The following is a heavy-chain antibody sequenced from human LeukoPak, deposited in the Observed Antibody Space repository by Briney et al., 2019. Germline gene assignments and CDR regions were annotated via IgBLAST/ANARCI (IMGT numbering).Heavy chain of an antibody. V-gene: IGHV3-30*18. D-gene: IGHD1-14*01. CDR2: VSYDGKYE. Sequence: GGSLRLSCAASGFVFTNCAFHWVRQAPGKGPEWVATVSYDGKYEFYSDSVKGRFSISRNDSDNTVHLQMNSLRPEDSAVFYCAKVRGPLYYYAVDAWGQGTKVTVSS. CDR3: AKVRGPLYYYAVDA. J-gene: IGHJ6*02. CDR1: GFVFTNCA.